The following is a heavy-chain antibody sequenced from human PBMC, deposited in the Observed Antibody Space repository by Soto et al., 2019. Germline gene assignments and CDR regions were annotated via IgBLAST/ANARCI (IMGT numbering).Heavy chain of an antibody. D-gene: IGHD1-20*01. Sequence: QVQLQESGPGLVKPSQTLSLTCTVSGGSISSGDDFWTWIRQPPGKGLEWIGYIYYSGSTYYNPSLKSRLTMSVETSKNQFSLKLRSVTAADTAVYYCARDRAKWKDYYYYGMDVWGQGTTVTVSS. CDR3: ARDRAKWKDYYYYGMDV. V-gene: IGHV4-30-4*01. CDR2: IYYSGST. J-gene: IGHJ6*02. CDR1: GGSISSGDDF.